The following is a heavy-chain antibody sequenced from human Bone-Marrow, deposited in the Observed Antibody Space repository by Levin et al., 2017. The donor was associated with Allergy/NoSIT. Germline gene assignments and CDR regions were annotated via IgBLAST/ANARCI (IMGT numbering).Heavy chain of an antibody. CDR1: GFTFSSYA. D-gene: IGHD1-1*01. J-gene: IGHJ5*02. CDR3: AKDQVGWNDVRGLDP. V-gene: IGHV3-23*01. Sequence: GGSLRLSCTASGFTFSSYAMSWVRQAPGKGLEWVSFISGSGGTTDYADSVRGRFTISRDNSNGTLYLQMNSLRAEDTAAYYCAKDQVGWNDVRGLDPWGQGTLVTVSS. CDR2: ISGSGGTT.